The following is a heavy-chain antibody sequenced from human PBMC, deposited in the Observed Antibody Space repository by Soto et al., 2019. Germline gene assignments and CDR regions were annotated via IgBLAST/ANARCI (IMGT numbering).Heavy chain of an antibody. Sequence: DVQLVESGGGLVQPGRSLRLSCAASGFTFDDYAMHWVRQAPGKCLEWVSGISWNSGSIGYADSVKGRFTISRDNAKNSLYLQMNSLRAEDTALYYCAKDIGSYGYYFDYWGQGTLVTVSS. CDR2: ISWNSGSI. CDR1: GFTFDDYA. V-gene: IGHV3-9*01. CDR3: AKDIGSYGYYFDY. J-gene: IGHJ4*02. D-gene: IGHD5-18*01.